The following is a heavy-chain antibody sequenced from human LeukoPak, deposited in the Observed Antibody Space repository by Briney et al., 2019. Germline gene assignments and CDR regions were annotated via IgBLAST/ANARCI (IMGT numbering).Heavy chain of an antibody. V-gene: IGHV4-38-2*02. J-gene: IGHJ3*02. CDR3: ARIFYAAFDI. Sequence: SETLSLTCSVSGYSITSGYYWGWIRQPPGKGLQWIGSIYHTGSTYYNPSLQSRVTISVDTSKNQFSLKLSSVTAADTAVYYCARIFYAAFDIWGQGTMVTVSS. D-gene: IGHD3-9*01. CDR1: GYSITSGYY. CDR2: IYHTGST.